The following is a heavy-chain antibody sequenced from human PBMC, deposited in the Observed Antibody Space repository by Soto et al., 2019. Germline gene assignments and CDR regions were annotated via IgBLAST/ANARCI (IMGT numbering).Heavy chain of an antibody. CDR2: INPNSGGT. D-gene: IGHD2-8*01. CDR3: ARGGHCTNGVCLAY. V-gene: IGHV1-2*04. J-gene: IGHJ4*02. Sequence: ASVKVSCKASVYTFTGYYMHWVRQAPGQGLEWMGWINPNSGGTNYAQKFQGWVTMTRDTSISTAYMELSRLRSDDTAVYYCARGGHCTNGVCLAYWGQGTLVTVSS. CDR1: VYTFTGYY.